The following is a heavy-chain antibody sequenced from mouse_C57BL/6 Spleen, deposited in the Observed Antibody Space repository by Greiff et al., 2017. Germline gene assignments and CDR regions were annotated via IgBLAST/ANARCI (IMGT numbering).Heavy chain of an antibody. J-gene: IGHJ1*03. Sequence: QVQLKQPGAELVKPGASVKMSCKASGYTFTSYWITWVKQRPGQGLEWIGDIYPGSGSTNYNEKFKSKATLTVDTSSSTAYMQLSSLTSEDSAVYYCARECLKNDWYFDVWGTGTTVTVSS. CDR2: IYPGSGST. CDR3: ARECLKNDWYFDV. CDR1: GYTFTSYW. V-gene: IGHV1-55*01.